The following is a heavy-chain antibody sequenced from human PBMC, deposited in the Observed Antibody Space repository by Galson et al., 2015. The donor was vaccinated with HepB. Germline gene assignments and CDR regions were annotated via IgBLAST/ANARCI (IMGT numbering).Heavy chain of an antibody. D-gene: IGHD3-22*01. CDR2: IKQDRSEK. V-gene: IGHV3-7*01. CDR1: GFTFSSYW. J-gene: IGHJ4*02. Sequence: SLRLSCAASGFTFSSYWMSWVRQAPGKGLEWVANIKQDRSEKYYVDSVKGRFTISRDNAKNSLYLQMNSLRAEDTAVYYCARTFYYDSSGYYYGNYFDYWGQGTLVTVSS. CDR3: ARTFYYDSSGYYYGNYFDY.